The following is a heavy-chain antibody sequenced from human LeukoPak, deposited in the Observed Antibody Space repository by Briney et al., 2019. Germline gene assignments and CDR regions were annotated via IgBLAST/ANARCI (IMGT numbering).Heavy chain of an antibody. Sequence: GGSLRLSCAASGFTFDDYGMSWVRQAPGKGLEWVSYISSSSSTIYYADSVKGRFTISRDNAKNSLYLQMNSLRDEDTAVYYCARDLRRSIAAAVDYWGQGTLVTVSS. CDR2: ISSSSSTI. CDR1: GFTFDDYG. J-gene: IGHJ4*02. D-gene: IGHD6-13*01. CDR3: ARDLRRSIAAAVDY. V-gene: IGHV3-48*02.